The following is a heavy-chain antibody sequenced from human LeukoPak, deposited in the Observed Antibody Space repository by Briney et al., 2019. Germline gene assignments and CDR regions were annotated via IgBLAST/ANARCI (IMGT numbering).Heavy chain of an antibody. Sequence: SETLSLTCTVSGSSISSTFYYWGWIRQSPGKGLEWIGTIYYRGSTFYNPSLKSRVTISVDTSNDQFSLRLNSVTAADTAVYYCARVTGYVIEDYFDYWGQGTLVTVSS. D-gene: IGHD3-22*01. CDR1: GSSISSTFYY. J-gene: IGHJ4*02. V-gene: IGHV4-39*07. CDR2: IYYRGST. CDR3: ARVTGYVIEDYFDY.